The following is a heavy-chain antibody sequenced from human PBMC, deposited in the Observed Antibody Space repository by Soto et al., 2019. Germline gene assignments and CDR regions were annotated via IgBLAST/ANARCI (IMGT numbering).Heavy chain of an antibody. J-gene: IGHJ5*02. V-gene: IGHV1-18*01. Sequence: ASVKVSCKASGYTFTSYGISWVRQAPGQGLEWMGWISAYNGNTNYAQKLQGRVTMTTDTSTSTAYMELRSLRSDDTAVYYCARGPPMVRGVILPGYWFDPWGQGTLVTV. CDR2: ISAYNGNT. D-gene: IGHD3-10*01. CDR3: ARGPPMVRGVILPGYWFDP. CDR1: GYTFTSYG.